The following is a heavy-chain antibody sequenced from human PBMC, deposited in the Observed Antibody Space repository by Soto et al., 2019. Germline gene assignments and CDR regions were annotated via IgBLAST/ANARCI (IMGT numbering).Heavy chain of an antibody. Sequence: QLHLVQSGAVVKKPGASVTVSCSASGYPVTAYYMHWVRQAPGRGLEWMGGINPATGAAKYTQTFKGRFTIARDTAKSAVYRELSGLTSEDTAVFYCARGGGVGVAGSAAFDMWGQGTLVTVSS. CDR1: GYPVTAYY. D-gene: IGHD3-3*01. J-gene: IGHJ3*02. CDR3: ARGGGVGVAGSAAFDM. CDR2: INPATGAA. V-gene: IGHV1-2*02.